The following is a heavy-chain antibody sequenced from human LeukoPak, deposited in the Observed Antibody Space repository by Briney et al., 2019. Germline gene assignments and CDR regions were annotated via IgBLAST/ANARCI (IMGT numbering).Heavy chain of an antibody. V-gene: IGHV4-39*01. Sequence: SETLSLTCTVSGGSIISSSFWWGWIRQPPGKGLEWIGSIYYSGVSYYNTSLKSRVTISVDTSKNQFSLKLTSVTAADTAMYYCASIYSSGFYFDYWGQGILVSVSS. CDR2: IYYSGVS. CDR3: ASIYSSGFYFDY. J-gene: IGHJ4*02. D-gene: IGHD6-19*01. CDR1: GGSIISSSFW.